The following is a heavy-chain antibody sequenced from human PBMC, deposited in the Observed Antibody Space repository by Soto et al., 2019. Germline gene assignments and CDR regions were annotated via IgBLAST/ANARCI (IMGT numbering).Heavy chain of an antibody. CDR2: IYPGGTNI. CDR3: ARPRARHYYDSSGYYPEAYYFDY. CDR1: GYSFTNHY. D-gene: IGHD3-22*01. J-gene: IGHJ4*02. V-gene: IGHV1-46*03. Sequence: ASVKVSCKAIGYSFTNHYMHWVRQAPGQGLEWMGTIYPGGTNIAYAQKFQGRVTMTKDTSTTTVYMELSSLRSEDTAVYYCARPRARHYYDSSGYYPEAYYFDYWGQGTLVTVSS.